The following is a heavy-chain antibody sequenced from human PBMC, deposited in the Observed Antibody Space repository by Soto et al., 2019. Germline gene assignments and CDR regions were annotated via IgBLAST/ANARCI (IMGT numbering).Heavy chain of an antibody. CDR1: GGSITSSDYC. J-gene: IGHJ4*02. Sequence: SETLSLTCTVSGGSITSSDYCWGWIRQSPGKGLEWLGNTYYSGDTYYNPSLKSRLTISVDTSKNQFSLKLSSVTAADTALYYCARAQSGFFGSGSYYNGLFDIWGQGILVTVSS. D-gene: IGHD3-10*01. CDR2: TYYSGDT. CDR3: ARAQSGFFGSGSYYNGLFDI. V-gene: IGHV4-39*01.